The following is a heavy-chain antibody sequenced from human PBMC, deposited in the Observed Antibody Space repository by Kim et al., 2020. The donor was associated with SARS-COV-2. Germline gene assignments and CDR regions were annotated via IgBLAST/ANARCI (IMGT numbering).Heavy chain of an antibody. Sequence: GGSLRLSCAASGFTFSSYAMHWVRQAPGKGLEWVAVISYDGSNKYYADSVKGRFTISRDNSKNTLYLQMNSLRAEDTAVYYCAREGACSGYSSSCYFDYWGQGTMVTVSS. CDR1: GFTFSSYA. V-gene: IGHV3-30-3*01. CDR3: AREGACSGYSSSCYFDY. CDR2: ISYDGSNK. D-gene: IGHD6-13*01. J-gene: IGHJ4*02.